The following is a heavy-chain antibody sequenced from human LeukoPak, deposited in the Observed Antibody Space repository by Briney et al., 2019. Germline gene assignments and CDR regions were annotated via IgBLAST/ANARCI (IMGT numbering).Heavy chain of an antibody. CDR3: ARDLTEYYDILTGYYNVSPGGDGMDV. D-gene: IGHD3-9*01. CDR1: GGSISSYY. Sequence: PSETLSLTCTVSGGSISSYYWSWIRQPAGKGLEWIGRIYSSGSTNHNPSLESRVTMSVDTSKNQFSLKLSSVTAADTAVYYCARDLTEYYDILTGYYNVSPGGDGMDVWGQGTAVTVSS. CDR2: IYSSGST. V-gene: IGHV4-4*07. J-gene: IGHJ6*02.